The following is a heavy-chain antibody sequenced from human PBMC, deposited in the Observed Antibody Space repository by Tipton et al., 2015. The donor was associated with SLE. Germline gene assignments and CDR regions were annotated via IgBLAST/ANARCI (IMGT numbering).Heavy chain of an antibody. CDR1: GFSVSGHY. CDR3: ARDRIIMYRGALGV. J-gene: IGHJ6*04. CDR2: IYSGGTT. D-gene: IGHD3-10*01. V-gene: IGHV3-66*02. Sequence: SLRLSCAASGFSVSGHYMSWVRQAPGKGLEWVSVIYSGGTTYYADSVKGRFTISRDSSENTLYLQMKSLRPEDTAVYYCARDRIIMYRGALGVWGKGTTGTVSS.